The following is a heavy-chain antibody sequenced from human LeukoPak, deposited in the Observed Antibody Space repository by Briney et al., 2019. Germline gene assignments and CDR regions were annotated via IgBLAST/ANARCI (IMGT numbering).Heavy chain of an antibody. J-gene: IGHJ3*02. D-gene: IGHD3-16*01. CDR1: GFTFSSYA. V-gene: IGHV3-23*01. CDR3: TKGLGDDAFDI. CDR2: ISGSGGST. Sequence: LVGSLRLSCAASGFTFSSYAMSWVRQAPGKGLEWVSAISGSGGSTYYADSVKGRFTISRDNSKNTLYLLMSSLRAEDTAVCYCTKGLGDDAFDIWGQGTMVTVSS.